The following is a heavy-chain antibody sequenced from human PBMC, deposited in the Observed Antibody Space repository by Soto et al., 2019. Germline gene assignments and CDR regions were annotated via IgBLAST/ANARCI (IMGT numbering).Heavy chain of an antibody. V-gene: IGHV4-30-4*01. CDR3: ARDVSLAFDY. Sequence: SETLSLTCTVSGGSISSGDYYWSWIRQPPGKGLEWIGYIYYSGGTYYNPSLKSRVTISVDTSKNQFSLKLSSVTAADTAVYYCARDVSLAFDYWGQGTLVTVSS. CDR2: IYYSGGT. D-gene: IGHD2-21*01. CDR1: GGSISSGDYY. J-gene: IGHJ4*02.